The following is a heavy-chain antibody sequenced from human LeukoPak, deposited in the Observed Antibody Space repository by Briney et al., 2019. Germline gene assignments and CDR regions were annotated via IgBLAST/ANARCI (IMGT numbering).Heavy chain of an antibody. CDR2: IYYSGST. D-gene: IGHD6-6*01. Sequence: SETLSLTCAVSGGSISSSNWWSWVRQPPGKGLEWIGYIYYSGSTNYNPSLKSRVTISVDTSKNQFSLKLSSVTAADTAVYYCARDIRYSSSSYYYYYYMDVWGKGTTVTVSS. J-gene: IGHJ6*03. V-gene: IGHV4-4*02. CDR1: GGSISSSNW. CDR3: ARDIRYSSSSYYYYYYMDV.